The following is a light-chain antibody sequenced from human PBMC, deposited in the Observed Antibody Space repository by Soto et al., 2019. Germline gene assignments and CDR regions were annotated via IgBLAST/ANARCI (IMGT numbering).Light chain of an antibody. CDR1: SSDVGSYSL. Sequence: QSVLTQPASVSGSPGQSITISCTGTSSDVGSYSLISWYQQQPGKAPKLVIYGASERPSGVSDRFSGSKPGNTASLTISGLQPEDEADYYCCSYAGSSSLVFGTGTKVTVL. CDR2: GAS. J-gene: IGLJ1*01. V-gene: IGLV2-23*01. CDR3: CSYAGSSSLV.